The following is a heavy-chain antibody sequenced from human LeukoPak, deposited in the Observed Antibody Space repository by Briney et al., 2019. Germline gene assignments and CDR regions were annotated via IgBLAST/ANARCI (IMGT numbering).Heavy chain of an antibody. CDR2: IYPGDSDT. J-gene: IGHJ6*02. CDR1: GYRFTDYW. V-gene: IGHV5-51*01. CDR3: ARGAAGTTPDYYYFGLDV. D-gene: IGHD1-7*01. Sequence: GESLKISCKGSGYRFTDYWIGWVRQMPGKGLEWMGIIYPGDSDTRYSPSFQGQVTISADESINTAHLQWSSLKASDTAMYYCARGAAGTTPDYYYFGLDVWGQGTTVRVSS.